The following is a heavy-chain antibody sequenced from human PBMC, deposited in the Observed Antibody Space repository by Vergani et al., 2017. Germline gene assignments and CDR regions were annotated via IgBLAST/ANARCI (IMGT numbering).Heavy chain of an antibody. Sequence: QVQLVESGGGVVQPGRSLRLSCAASGFTFSSYGMHWVRQAPGKGLEWVAVISYDGSNKYYADSVKGRFTISRDNSKNTLYLQMNSLRAEDTAVYYCARDQDGWGYYYYYYGMDVWGQGTTVTVSS. D-gene: IGHD3-10*01. CDR2: ISYDGSNK. CDR1: GFTFSSYG. J-gene: IGHJ6*02. V-gene: IGHV3-30*03. CDR3: ARDQDGWGYYYYYYGMDV.